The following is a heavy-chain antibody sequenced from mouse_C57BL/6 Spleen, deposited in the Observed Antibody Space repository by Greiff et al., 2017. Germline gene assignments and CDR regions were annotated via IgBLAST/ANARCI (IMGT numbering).Heavy chain of an antibody. CDR1: GFTFSDYG. Sequence: EVMLVESGGGLVQPGGSLKLSCAASGFTFSDYGMAWVRQAPRKGPEWVAFISNLAYSIYYADTVTGRFTISSANAKNTLDHEMSKLRSEDTAMYDCARAADDDGTDYFDYWGQGTTLTVSS. V-gene: IGHV5-15*04. CDR2: ISNLAYSI. J-gene: IGHJ2*01. D-gene: IGHD2-4*01. CDR3: ARAADDDGTDYFDY.